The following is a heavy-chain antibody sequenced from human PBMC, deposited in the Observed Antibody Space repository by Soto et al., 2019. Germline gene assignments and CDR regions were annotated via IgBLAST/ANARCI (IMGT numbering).Heavy chain of an antibody. V-gene: IGHV3-23*01. J-gene: IGHJ2*01. CDR2: ISGSGGST. CDR1: GFTFSSYA. D-gene: IGHD1-7*01. Sequence: EVQLLESGGGLVQPGGSLRLSCAASGFTFSSYAMSWVRQAPGKGLEWVSAISGSGGSTYYADSVKGRFTISRDNSKNTLYLQMNSLRAEDTAVYYCAKFFGAGTTTRNWYFDLWGRGTLVTVSS. CDR3: AKFFGAGTTTRNWYFDL.